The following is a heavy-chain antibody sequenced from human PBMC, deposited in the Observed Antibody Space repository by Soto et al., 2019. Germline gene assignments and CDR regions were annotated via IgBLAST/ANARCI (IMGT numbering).Heavy chain of an antibody. D-gene: IGHD2-2*01. V-gene: IGHV4-59*01. J-gene: IGHJ6*03. CDR3: ARTQPDPYQPVVENYYMDV. CDR1: GGSISSYY. Sequence: NPSETLSLTCTVSGGSISSYYWSWIRQPPGKGLEWIGYIYYSGSTNYNPSLKSRVTISVDTSKNQFSLKLSSVTAADTAVYYCARTQPDPYQPVVENYYMDVWGKGTTVTVSS. CDR2: IYYSGST.